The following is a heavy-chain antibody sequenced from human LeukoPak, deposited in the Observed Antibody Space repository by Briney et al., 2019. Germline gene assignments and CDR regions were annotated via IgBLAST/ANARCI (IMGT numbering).Heavy chain of an antibody. CDR3: ARDYCAGDCFPGY. CDR1: GYTFSAYY. D-gene: IGHD2-21*02. CDR2: INPNSGDT. V-gene: IGHV1-2*06. J-gene: IGHJ4*02. Sequence: GASVKVSCKASGYTFSAYYMHWVRQAPGQGLEWMGRINPNSGDTNNAQNFQGRVTLTRDTSISTAYMELSRLRSDDTAVYYCARDYCAGDCFPGYWGQGTLVTVSS.